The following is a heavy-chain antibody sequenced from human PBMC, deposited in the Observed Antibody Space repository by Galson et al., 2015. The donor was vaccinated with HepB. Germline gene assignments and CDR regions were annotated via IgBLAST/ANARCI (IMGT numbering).Heavy chain of an antibody. D-gene: IGHD5-24*01. Sequence: SLRLSCAASGFTFSSYAMHWVRQAPGKGLEWVAVISYDGSNKYYADSVKGRFTISRDNSKNTLYLQMNSLRAEDTAVYYCAREDPVEMATDYWGQGTLVTVSS. CDR1: GFTFSSYA. CDR3: AREDPVEMATDY. V-gene: IGHV3-30-3*01. J-gene: IGHJ4*02. CDR2: ISYDGSNK.